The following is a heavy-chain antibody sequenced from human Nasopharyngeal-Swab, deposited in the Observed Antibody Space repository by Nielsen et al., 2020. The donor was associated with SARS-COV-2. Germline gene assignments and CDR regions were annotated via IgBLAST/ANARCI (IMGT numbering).Heavy chain of an antibody. D-gene: IGHD2-2*01. V-gene: IGHV3-30-3*01. J-gene: IGHJ4*02. CDR2: ISYDGSNK. CDR1: GFTFSSYA. Sequence: GESLKISCAASGFTFSSYAMHWVRQAPGKGLEWVAVISYDGSNKYYADSVKGRFTISRDNSKSTLYLQMNSLRAEDTAVYYCASGSTINVVPAARHPRQFDYWGQGTLVTVSS. CDR3: ASGSTINVVPAARHPRQFDY.